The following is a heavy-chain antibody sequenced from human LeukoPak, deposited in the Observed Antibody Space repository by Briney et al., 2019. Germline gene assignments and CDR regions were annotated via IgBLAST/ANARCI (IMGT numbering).Heavy chain of an antibody. CDR1: GYSFTSYW. CDR2: IYPGDSDT. Sequence: GESLKISCKGSGYSFTSYWIGWVRQMPGKGLEWMGIIYPGDSDTRYSPSFQGQVTISADKPISTAYLQWSSLKASDTAMYYCASARPDYDFWSGYKYWGQGTLVTVSS. V-gene: IGHV5-51*04. D-gene: IGHD3-3*01. CDR3: ASARPDYDFWSGYKY. J-gene: IGHJ4*02.